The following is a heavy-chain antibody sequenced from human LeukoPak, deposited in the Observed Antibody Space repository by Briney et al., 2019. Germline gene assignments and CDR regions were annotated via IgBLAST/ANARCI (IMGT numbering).Heavy chain of an antibody. CDR1: GGSISNSY. D-gene: IGHD4-17*01. CDR3: ASTTVTTYWYFDL. J-gene: IGHJ2*01. CDR2: IYYSGST. V-gene: IGHV4-59*12. Sequence: SETLSLTCTVSGGSISNSYWTWIRQPPGKGLEWIGYIYYSGSTDYNPSLTSRVTISLDTSKNQFSLKLSSVTAADTAVYYCASTTVTTYWYFDLWGRGTLVTVSS.